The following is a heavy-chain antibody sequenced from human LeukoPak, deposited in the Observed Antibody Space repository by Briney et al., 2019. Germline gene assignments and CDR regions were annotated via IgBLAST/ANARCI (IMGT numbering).Heavy chain of an antibody. CDR3: ARHQEGMVRGVLYYMDV. CDR2: IYYSGIT. J-gene: IGHJ6*03. D-gene: IGHD3-10*01. CDR1: GASISSSDRY. V-gene: IGHV4-39*01. Sequence: SETLSLTCTVSGASISSSDRYWGWIRQPPGKGLEWIGSIYYSGITYHNPSLESRVTISVDTSNNQFSLKMSSVTAADTAVYFCARHQEGMVRGVLYYMDVWGKGTTVIISS.